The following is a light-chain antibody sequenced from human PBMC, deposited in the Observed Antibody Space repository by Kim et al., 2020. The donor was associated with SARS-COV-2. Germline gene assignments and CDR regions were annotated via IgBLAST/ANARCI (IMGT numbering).Light chain of an antibody. CDR1: QSVSSY. CDR2: DAS. Sequence: PVERAPLSCRSSQSVSSYLAGYQQKPGQAARLLIYDASNRATGIPARFSGSGSGTDFTLTISSLEPEDFAVYYCQQRSNWPPVTFGGGTKVDIK. J-gene: IGKJ4*01. V-gene: IGKV3-11*01. CDR3: QQRSNWPPVT.